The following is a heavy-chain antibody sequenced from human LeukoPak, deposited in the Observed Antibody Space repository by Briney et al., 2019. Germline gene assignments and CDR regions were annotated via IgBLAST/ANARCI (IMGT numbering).Heavy chain of an antibody. CDR3: AREWLRGG. J-gene: IGHJ4*02. CDR2: ISSSGDLK. Sequence: PGGSLRLSCVASGFTFTEHYMSWVRQAPGKGLEWISYISSSGDLKSHADFVGGRFTISRDNAKNTLYLQMNNLTVEDTAVYYCAREWLRGGWGQGTLVTVSS. CDR1: GFTFTEHY. D-gene: IGHD6-19*01. V-gene: IGHV3-11*01.